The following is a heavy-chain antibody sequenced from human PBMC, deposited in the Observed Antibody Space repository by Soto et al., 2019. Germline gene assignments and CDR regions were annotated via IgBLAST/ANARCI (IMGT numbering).Heavy chain of an antibody. D-gene: IGHD3-10*01. CDR2: IYHSGST. J-gene: IGHJ6*03. CDR3: ARDVGSEYYYGSGSRSGYMDG. V-gene: IGHV4-4*02. CDR1: SGSISSSNW. Sequence: QVQLQESGPGLVKPSGTLSLTCAVSSGSISSSNWWSWVRQPPGKGLEWIGEIYHSGSTNYNPSLKSRVTISVDKSKNQFSLKLSSVTAADTAVYYWARDVGSEYYYGSGSRSGYMDGWGKGTTVTVSS.